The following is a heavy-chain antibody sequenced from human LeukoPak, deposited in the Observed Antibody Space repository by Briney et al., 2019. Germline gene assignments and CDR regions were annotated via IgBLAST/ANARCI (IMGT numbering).Heavy chain of an antibody. V-gene: IGHV4-39*01. J-gene: IGHJ4*02. CDR2: IYYSGST. D-gene: IGHD1-1*01. CDR3: AGHESGNCFDY. CDR1: GGSISSSSSY. Sequence: PSETLSLTCTVSGGSISSSSSYWGCIRQPPGKGLEWIGSIYYSGSTYYNLSLRSRVNISVDTSKNQFSLQLNSVTAADTAVYYCAGHESGNCFDYWGQGTLVTVSS.